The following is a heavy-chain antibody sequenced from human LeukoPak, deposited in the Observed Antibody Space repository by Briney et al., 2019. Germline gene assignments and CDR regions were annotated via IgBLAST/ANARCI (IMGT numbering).Heavy chain of an antibody. D-gene: IGHD3-3*01. V-gene: IGHV1-18*01. CDR3: ARETYYDFWRGSPYYYYMDV. CDR1: GYTFTSYG. Sequence: ASVKVACKASGYTFTSYGISWVRQAPGQGLEWMGWIRAYNGNTIYAQKLQGRVTMTRDTSTSTAYMEMRRLRSDDTAVYYCARETYYDFWRGSPYYYYMDVWGKGTTVTVSS. J-gene: IGHJ6*03. CDR2: IRAYNGNT.